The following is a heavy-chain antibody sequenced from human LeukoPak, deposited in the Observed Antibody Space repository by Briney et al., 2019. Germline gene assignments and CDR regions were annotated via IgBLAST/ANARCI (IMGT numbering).Heavy chain of an antibody. D-gene: IGHD2-2*01. J-gene: IGHJ3*02. Sequence: GRSLRLSCAASGFTFADYAMHWVRQAPGKGLEWVSGISWNSGSIGYADSVKGRFTISRDNAKNSLYLQMNSLRAEDTALYYCAKTRDCSSTSCYFYAFDIWGQGTMVTVSS. CDR1: GFTFADYA. CDR3: AKTRDCSSTSCYFYAFDI. CDR2: ISWNSGSI. V-gene: IGHV3-9*01.